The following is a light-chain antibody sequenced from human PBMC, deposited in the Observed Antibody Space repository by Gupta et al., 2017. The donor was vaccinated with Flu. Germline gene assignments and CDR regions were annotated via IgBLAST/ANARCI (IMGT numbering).Light chain of an antibody. CDR1: SSNIGSNA. Sequence: QSLLPQPPSLSEAPRQRVTISCSGSSSNIGSNAVNWYQHLPGKPPKLLIYYDDLLPSGVSDRFSGSKSGTSASLAISGLQSEDEADYYCATWDDSLDAVLFGGGTKLTVL. CDR3: ATWDDSLDAVL. J-gene: IGLJ2*01. CDR2: YDD. V-gene: IGLV1-36*01.